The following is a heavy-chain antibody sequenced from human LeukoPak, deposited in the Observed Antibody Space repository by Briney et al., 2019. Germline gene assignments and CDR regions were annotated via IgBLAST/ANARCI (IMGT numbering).Heavy chain of an antibody. CDR1: GYSFTTHW. V-gene: IGHV5-51*01. D-gene: IGHD4-23*01. J-gene: IGHJ4*02. CDR3: ARRRGNPGDFDY. CDR2: IYPDDFNA. Sequence: GESLKISCKGSGYSFTTHWIGWVRQMPGKGLEWMGIIYPDDFNARYSPSFQGQVTISVDKSISTAYLQWSSLKASDTAMYYCARRRGNPGDFDYWGQGTLVTVSS.